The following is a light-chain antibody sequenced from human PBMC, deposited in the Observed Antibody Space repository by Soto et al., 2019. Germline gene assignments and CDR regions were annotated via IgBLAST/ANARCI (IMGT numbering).Light chain of an antibody. CDR2: AAS. CDR1: QGISSY. CDR3: QQLNSYPPT. Sequence: DIQLTQSPSFLSESVGDRVTITCRASQGISSYLAWYQQKPGKAPKLLIYAASTLQSGVPSRFSGSGSGTEFTLTISSLQPEDFATYYCQQLNSYPPTVGPGTKVDIK. V-gene: IGKV1-9*01. J-gene: IGKJ3*01.